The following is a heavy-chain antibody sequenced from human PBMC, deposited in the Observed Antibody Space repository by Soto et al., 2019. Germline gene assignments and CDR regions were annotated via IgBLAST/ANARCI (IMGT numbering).Heavy chain of an antibody. CDR2: IYYGVST. J-gene: IGHJ3*02. Sequence: SDTLGLSCTVSGGSVISVGDDLTFIRQRPWKGLEWIGYIYYGVSTYYIPSLKSRLSISLDTSKNQFSLRLSSVTAADTAMYYCERDSLRAVYAFDTWGQGTMXTV. D-gene: IGHD3-16*01. CDR1: GGSVISVGDD. CDR3: ERDSLRAVYAFDT. V-gene: IGHV4-31*03.